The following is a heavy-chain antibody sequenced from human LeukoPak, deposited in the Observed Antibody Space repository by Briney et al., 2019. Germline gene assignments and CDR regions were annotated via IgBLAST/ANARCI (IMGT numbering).Heavy chain of an antibody. CDR2: IYTSGST. D-gene: IGHD3-22*01. J-gene: IGHJ4*02. CDR1: GGSISSYY. V-gene: IGHV4-4*07. Sequence: SETLSLTCTVSGGSISSYYWSWIRQPAGKGLEWIGRIYTSGSTNYNPSLKSRVTISVDKSKNQCSLKLSSVTAADTAVYYCARVSLRNYFDYWGQGTLVTVSS. CDR3: ARVSLRNYFDY.